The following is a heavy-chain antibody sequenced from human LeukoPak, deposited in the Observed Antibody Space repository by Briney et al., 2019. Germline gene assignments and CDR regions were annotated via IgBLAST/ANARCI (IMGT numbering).Heavy chain of an antibody. CDR1: GFTFSNAW. CDR3: AKALGTLRAQWSIAAAVIFDY. Sequence: PGGSLRLSCAASGFTFSNAWMSWVRQAPGKGLEWVGRIKSKTDGGTTDYAAPVKGRFTISRDDSKNTLYLQMNSLRAEDTAVYYCAKALGTLRAQWSIAAAVIFDYWGQGTLVTVSS. CDR2: IKSKTDGGTT. V-gene: IGHV3-15*01. D-gene: IGHD6-13*01. J-gene: IGHJ4*02.